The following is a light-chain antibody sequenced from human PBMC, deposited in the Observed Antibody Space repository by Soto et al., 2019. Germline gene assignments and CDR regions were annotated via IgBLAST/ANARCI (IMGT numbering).Light chain of an antibody. V-gene: IGLV4-69*01. CDR3: QTWGTGIIHVV. J-gene: IGLJ2*01. CDR2: LNSDGSH. Sequence: QLVLTQSPSASASLGASVKLTCTLSSGHSSYAIAWHQQQPEKGPRYLMKLNSDGSHSKGDGISDLFSGSSSGAERYLTFSSLLSEDEADYSCQTWGTGIIHVVFGGGTKVTVL. CDR1: SGHSSYA.